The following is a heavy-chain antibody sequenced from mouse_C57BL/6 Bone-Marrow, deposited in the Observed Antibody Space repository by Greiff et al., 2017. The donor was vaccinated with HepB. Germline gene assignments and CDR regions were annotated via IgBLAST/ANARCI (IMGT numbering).Heavy chain of an antibody. CDR1: GYTFNSYW. D-gene: IGHD1-1*01. J-gene: IGHJ1*03. V-gene: IGHV1-53*01. CDR2: INPSNGGT. CDR3: ARSPSFTTVVARYFDV. Sequence: VQLQQPGTELVKPGASVKLSCKASGYTFNSYWMHWVKQRPGQGLEWIGNINPSNGGTNYNEKFKSKATLTVDKSSSTAYMPLSSLTSEDSAVYYCARSPSFTTVVARYFDVWGTGTTVTVSS.